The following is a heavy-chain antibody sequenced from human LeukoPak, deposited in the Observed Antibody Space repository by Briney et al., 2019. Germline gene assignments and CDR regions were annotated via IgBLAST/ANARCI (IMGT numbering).Heavy chain of an antibody. CDR1: GGSFSGYY. D-gene: IGHD2-8*02. J-gene: IGHJ5*02. CDR3: ARRAPRGYCTGGVCYFNWFDP. V-gene: IGHV4-34*01. CDR2: INHSGST. Sequence: SETLSLTYAVYGGSFSGYYWSWIRQPPGKGLEWIGEINHSGSTNYNPSLKSRVTISVDTSKNQFSLKLSSVTAADTAVYYCARRAPRGYCTGGVCYFNWFDPWGQGTLVTVSS.